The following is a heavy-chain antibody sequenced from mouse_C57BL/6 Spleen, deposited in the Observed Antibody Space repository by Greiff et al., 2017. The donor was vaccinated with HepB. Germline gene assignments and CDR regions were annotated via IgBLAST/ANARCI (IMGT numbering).Heavy chain of an antibody. CDR1: GFTFSDYG. CDR3: ARILRAHYAMDY. V-gene: IGHV5-17*01. CDR2: ISSGSSTI. D-gene: IGHD1-1*01. Sequence: EVKVVESGGGLVKPGGSLKLSCAASGFTFSDYGMHWVRQAPEKGLEWVAYISSGSSTIYYADTVKGRFTISRDNAKNTLFLQMTSLRSEDTAMYYCARILRAHYAMDYWGQGTSVTVSS. J-gene: IGHJ4*01.